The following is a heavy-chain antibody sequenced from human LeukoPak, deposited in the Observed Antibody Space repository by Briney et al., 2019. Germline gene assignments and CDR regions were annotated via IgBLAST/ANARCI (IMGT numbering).Heavy chain of an antibody. J-gene: IGHJ4*02. D-gene: IGHD1-26*01. CDR2: VKQDGSDK. CDR1: GFTFNNYW. CDR3: ARVGGSYYKLVHYFDY. Sequence: PGGSLRLSCVASGFTFNNYWMTWVRQAPGKGLEWVANVKQDGSDKYYVDSVKGRFTISRDNAKNSLYLQMNSLRAEDTAVYYCARVGGSYYKLVHYFDYWGQGTLVTVSS. V-gene: IGHV3-7*01.